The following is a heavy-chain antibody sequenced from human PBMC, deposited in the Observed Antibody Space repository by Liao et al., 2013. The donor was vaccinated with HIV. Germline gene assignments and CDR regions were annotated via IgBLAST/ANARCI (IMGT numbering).Heavy chain of an antibody. V-gene: IGHV4-4*07. CDR1: GGSISSYY. Sequence: QVQLQESGPGLVKPSETLSLTCTVSGGSISSYYWSWIRQPAGKGLEWLGRIYTSGSTNYNPSLKSRVTMSVDTSKNQFSLKLSSVTAADTAVYYCARVDQYYDYWRGYETRFDPWAEGTVGHRLL. D-gene: IGHD3-3*01. CDR2: IYTSGST. J-gene: IGHJ5*02. CDR3: ARVDQYYDYWRGYETRFDP.